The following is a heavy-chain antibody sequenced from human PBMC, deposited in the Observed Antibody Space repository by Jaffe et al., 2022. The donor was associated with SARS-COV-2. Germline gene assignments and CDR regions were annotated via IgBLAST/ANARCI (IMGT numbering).Heavy chain of an antibody. CDR2: INAGNGNT. V-gene: IGHV1-3*01. CDR3: ARGDDYSKGWFDP. J-gene: IGHJ5*02. Sequence: QVQLVQSGAEVKKPGASVKVSCKASGYTFTSYAMHWVRQAPGQRLEWMGWINAGNGNTKYSQKFQGRVTITRDTSASTAYMELSSLRSEDTAVYYCARGDDYSKGWFDPWGQGTLVTVSS. D-gene: IGHD4-4*01. CDR1: GYTFTSYA.